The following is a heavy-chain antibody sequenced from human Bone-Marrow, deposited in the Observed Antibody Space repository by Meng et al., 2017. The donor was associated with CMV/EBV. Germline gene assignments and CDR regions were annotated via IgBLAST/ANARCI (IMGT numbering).Heavy chain of an antibody. J-gene: IGHJ6*02. CDR3: ARFGSRVYGGYSYGTRYYYYYGMDV. Sequence: ASVKVSCKASGYTFTSYDINWVRQAPGQGLEWMGWINPNSGGTNYAQKFQGRVTMTRDTSISTAYMELSRLRSDDTAVYYCARFGSRVYGGYSYGTRYYYYYGMDVWGQGTTVTVYS. D-gene: IGHD5-18*01. V-gene: IGHV1-2*02. CDR2: INPNSGGT. CDR1: GYTFTSYD.